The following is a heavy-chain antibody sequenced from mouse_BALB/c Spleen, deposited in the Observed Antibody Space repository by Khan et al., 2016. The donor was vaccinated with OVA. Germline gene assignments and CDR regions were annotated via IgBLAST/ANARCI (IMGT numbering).Heavy chain of an antibody. Sequence: QVQLKQSGAELARPGASVKLSCQASGYSFTDYNINWVKQRIGQGPEWIGEIYPGSNNTYFHEKIKGKATLTADKSSSTTYMQLSRLTAEESAVYFGAREWGAWFPYWGQGTLVTISA. V-gene: IGHV1-77*01. CDR1: GYSFTDYN. CDR3: AREWGAWFPY. CDR2: IYPGSNNT. J-gene: IGHJ3*01.